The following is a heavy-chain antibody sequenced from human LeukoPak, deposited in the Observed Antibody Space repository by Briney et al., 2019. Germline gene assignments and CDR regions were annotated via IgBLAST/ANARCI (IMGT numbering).Heavy chain of an antibody. Sequence: PSQTLSLTCTVSGGSISSGGYYWSWIRQPPGKGLEWIGYIYHSGSTYYNPSLKSRVTISVDRSKNQFSLKLSSVTAADTAVYYCARDYPPESDMGSSSWYWFDPWGQGTLVTVSS. D-gene: IGHD6-6*01. J-gene: IGHJ5*02. CDR3: ARDYPPESDMGSSSWYWFDP. CDR1: GGSISSGGYY. CDR2: IYHSGST. V-gene: IGHV4-30-2*01.